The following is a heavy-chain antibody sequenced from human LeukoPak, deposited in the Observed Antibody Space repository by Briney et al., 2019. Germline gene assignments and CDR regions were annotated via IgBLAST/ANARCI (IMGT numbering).Heavy chain of an antibody. CDR2: IYSGGST. D-gene: IGHD3-10*01. CDR1: GFTVSSNY. V-gene: IGHV3-53*01. J-gene: IGHJ4*02. CDR3: ARVHASVLWFGEPGDYYFDY. Sequence: PGGSLRLSCAASGFTVSSNYMSWVRQAPGKGLEWVSVIYSGGSTYYADSVKGRFTISRGNSKNTLYLQMNSLRAEDTAVYYCARVHASVLWFGEPGDYYFDYWGQGTLVTVSS.